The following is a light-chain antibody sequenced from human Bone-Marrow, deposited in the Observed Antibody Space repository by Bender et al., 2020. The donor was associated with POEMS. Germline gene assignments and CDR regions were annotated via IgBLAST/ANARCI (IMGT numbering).Light chain of an antibody. V-gene: IGLV1-44*01. CDR3: SSYRSFVSFRV. CDR2: SNY. Sequence: QSVLTQPPSASGTPGQSVIISCSGTDSNFGGNNVNWYQHLPGTAPRLVVYSNYQRPSGVPDRFSGSKSGNTASLTISGLQAEDEADYYCSSYRSFVSFRVFGTGTKVTV. CDR1: DSNFGGNN. J-gene: IGLJ1*01.